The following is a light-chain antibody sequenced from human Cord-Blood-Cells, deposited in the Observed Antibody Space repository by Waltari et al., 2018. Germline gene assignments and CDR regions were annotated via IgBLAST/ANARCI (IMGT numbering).Light chain of an antibody. CDR1: SSNIGAGYD. Sequence: QSVLTQPPSVSGAPGQRVTISCTGSSSNIGAGYDVHWYQQLPGTAPKLLIYGNSERPSGVPDRFSGSKSGTSASLAITGLQAEDEADYYGQSYDSSLSGYVFGTGTKVTVL. CDR2: GNS. CDR3: QSYDSSLSGYV. V-gene: IGLV1-40*01. J-gene: IGLJ1*01.